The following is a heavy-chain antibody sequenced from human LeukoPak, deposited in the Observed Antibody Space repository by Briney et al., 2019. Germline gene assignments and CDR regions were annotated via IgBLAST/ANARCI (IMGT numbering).Heavy chain of an antibody. CDR2: ISGSGGST. V-gene: IGHV3-23*01. CDR1: GFTFSSYA. D-gene: IGHD3-10*01. CDR3: AKDRYFMVRGPQDY. J-gene: IGHJ4*02. Sequence: GGSLRLSCAASGFTFSSYAISWVRQAPGKGLEWVSAISGSGGSTYYADSVKGRFTISRDNSKNTLYLQMNSRRAGDTAVYYCAKDRYFMVRGPQDYWGQGTLVTVSS.